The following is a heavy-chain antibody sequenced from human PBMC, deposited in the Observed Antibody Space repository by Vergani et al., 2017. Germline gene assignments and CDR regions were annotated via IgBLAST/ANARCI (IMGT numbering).Heavy chain of an antibody. J-gene: IGHJ6*02. D-gene: IGHD6-19*01. CDR2: IYYSGST. CDR3: ARGASPGYSSGWYGYYGMDV. Sequence: QVQLQESGPGLVKPSETLSLTCTVSGGSISSYYWSWIRQPPGKGLEWIGYIYYSGSTNYNPSLQSRVTISVDTSKNQFSLKLSSVTAADTAVYYCARGASPGYSSGWYGYYGMDVWGQGTTVTVSS. V-gene: IGHV4-59*01. CDR1: GGSISSYY.